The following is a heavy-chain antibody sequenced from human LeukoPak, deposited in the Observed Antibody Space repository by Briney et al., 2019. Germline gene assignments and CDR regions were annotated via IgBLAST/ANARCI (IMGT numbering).Heavy chain of an antibody. CDR2: INYGGST. J-gene: IGHJ4*02. CDR3: ARHPQLDY. CDR1: GGSISSTTTDY. Sequence: PSETLSLTCTVSGGSISSTTTDYWGWIRQPPGKGLEWIGAINYGGSTYYNPSLKSRVTISVDTSKNQFSLKLSSATAADTALYYCARHPQLDYWGQGTLVTVSS. V-gene: IGHV4-39*01.